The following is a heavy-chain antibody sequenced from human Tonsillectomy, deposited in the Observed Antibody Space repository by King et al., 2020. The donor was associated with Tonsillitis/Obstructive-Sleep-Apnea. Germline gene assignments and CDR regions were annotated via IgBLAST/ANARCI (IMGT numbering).Heavy chain of an antibody. CDR2: IYYSGST. Sequence: LQLQESGPGLVKPSETLSLTCTVSGGSISSSSYYWGWIRQPPGKGLEWIGCIYYSGSTYYNPSLMSRVTISVDTSKNQFSLKLSSVTAADTAVYYRARHHCSSTSCYTVWFDPWGQGTLVTVSS. D-gene: IGHD2-2*02. CDR3: ARHHCSSTSCYTVWFDP. CDR1: GGSISSSSYY. V-gene: IGHV4-39*01. J-gene: IGHJ5*02.